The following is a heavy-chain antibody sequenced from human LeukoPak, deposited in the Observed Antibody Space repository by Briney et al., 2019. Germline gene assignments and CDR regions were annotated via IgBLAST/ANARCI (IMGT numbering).Heavy chain of an antibody. CDR2: IYYSGST. CDR1: GGSISSSSYY. V-gene: IGHV4-39*01. D-gene: IGHD6-6*01. CDR3: ARHAISAARRWFDP. Sequence: SETLSLTCTVSGGSISSSSYYWGWIRQPPGKGLEWIGSIYYSGSTYYNPSLKSRVTISVDTSKNQFSLKLSSVTAADTAVYYCARHAISAARRWFDPWGQGTLVTVSS. J-gene: IGHJ5*02.